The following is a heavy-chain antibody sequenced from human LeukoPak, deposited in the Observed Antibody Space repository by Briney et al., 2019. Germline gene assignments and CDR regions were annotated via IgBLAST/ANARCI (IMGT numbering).Heavy chain of an antibody. CDR2: INPNGGDT. Sequence: GASVKVSCKASGYTFAAYFIHWVRQAPGQGLEWMGRINPNGGDTNYAQKFQGRVTMTGDTSISTAYMELSSLRSDDTAMYYCARVGLTSSWSNFDYWGQGTLVTVSS. J-gene: IGHJ4*02. CDR3: ARVGLTSSWSNFDY. V-gene: IGHV1-2*06. D-gene: IGHD6-13*01. CDR1: GYTFAAYF.